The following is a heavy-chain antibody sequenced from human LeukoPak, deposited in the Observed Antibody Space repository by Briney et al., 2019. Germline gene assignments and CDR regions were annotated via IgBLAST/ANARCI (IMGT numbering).Heavy chain of an antibody. V-gene: IGHV3-23*01. D-gene: IGHD2-21*01. J-gene: IGHJ4*02. Sequence: LSGGSLRLSCTASGFTFSSYGMSWVRHAPGKGREWVSGISESGGSTYYADSVKGRFTIPRDNAKNSLYLQMNSLSAEDTAVYYCARDQTIARFDYWGQGTLVTVSS. CDR3: ARDQTIARFDY. CDR2: ISESGGST. CDR1: GFTFSSYG.